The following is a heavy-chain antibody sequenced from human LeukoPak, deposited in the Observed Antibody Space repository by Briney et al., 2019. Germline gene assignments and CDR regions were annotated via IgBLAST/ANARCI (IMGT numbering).Heavy chain of an antibody. V-gene: IGHV3-53*01. CDR3: AKDETPDGRWNIDH. CDR2: IYGGGST. J-gene: IGHJ4*02. D-gene: IGHD1/OR15-1a*01. Sequence: GGSLRLSCAASGFTVSPNYMSWVRQAPGKGREWVSVIYGGGSTYYADSVRDRFTISRDNSKHTLYLQMNSLRVEDTAVYYCAKDETPDGRWNIDHWGQGTLVTVSS. CDR1: GFTVSPNY.